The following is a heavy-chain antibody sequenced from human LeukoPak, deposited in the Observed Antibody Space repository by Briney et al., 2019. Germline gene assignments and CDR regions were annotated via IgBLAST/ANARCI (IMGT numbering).Heavy chain of an antibody. D-gene: IGHD1-26*01. V-gene: IGHV3-53*01. J-gene: IGHJ4*02. CDR3: ARDLLGGGSYYGY. CDR1: GFTVSSNY. Sequence: PGGSLRLSCAASGFTVSSNYMSWVRQAPGKGLEWVSVIYSGGSTYYADSVKGRFTISRDNSKNTLYLQMNSLRAEDTAVYYCARDLLGGGSYYGYWGQGTLVTVSS. CDR2: IYSGGST.